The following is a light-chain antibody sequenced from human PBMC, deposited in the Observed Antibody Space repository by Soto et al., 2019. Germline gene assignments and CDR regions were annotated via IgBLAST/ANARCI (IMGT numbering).Light chain of an antibody. CDR3: QQYNIWAFP. J-gene: IGKJ5*01. V-gene: IGKV3-15*01. CDR1: QGVTTN. CDR2: DVS. Sequence: DIVITQAPYTPHVNQGERATLTCRAGQGVTTNFAWYQQKSGQSPRLLIYDVSIRATGVPARFSATGSETDFTLTIIGLQCGDSAVYLCQQYNIWAFPFGQGRRLE.